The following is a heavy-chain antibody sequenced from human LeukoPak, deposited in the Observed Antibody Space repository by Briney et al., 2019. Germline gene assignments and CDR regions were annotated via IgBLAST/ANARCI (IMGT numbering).Heavy chain of an antibody. D-gene: IGHD2-2*01. CDR2: ISYDGSNK. Sequence: PGRSLRLSCAASGFTFSSYAMHWVRQAPGKGLEWVAVISYDGSNKYYADSVKGRFTISRDNSKNTLYLQMNSLRAEDTAVYYCATDDADPAAHFAYWAQEPLLTVSS. CDR1: GFTFSSYA. J-gene: IGHJ4*02. V-gene: IGHV3-30*04. CDR3: ATDDADPAAHFAY.